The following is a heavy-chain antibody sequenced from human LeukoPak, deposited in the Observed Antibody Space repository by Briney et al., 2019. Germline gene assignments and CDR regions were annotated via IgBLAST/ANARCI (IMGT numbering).Heavy chain of an antibody. CDR3: ARMHYYEAGGSNWFDP. V-gene: IGHV4-34*01. CDR2: INHSGST. CDR1: GGSFSGYY. J-gene: IGHJ5*02. D-gene: IGHD3-22*01. Sequence: SETLSLTCAVYGGSFSGYYWSWIRQPPGKGLEWIGEINHSGSTNYNPSLKSRVTISVDTSKNQFSLKLSSVTAADTAVYYCARMHYYEAGGSNWFDPWGQGTLVTVSS.